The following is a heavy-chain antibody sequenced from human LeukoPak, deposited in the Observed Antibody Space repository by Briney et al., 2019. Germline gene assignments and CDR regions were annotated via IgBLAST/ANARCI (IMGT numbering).Heavy chain of an antibody. D-gene: IGHD2-15*01. CDR2: ISSSSSYI. Sequence: GGSLRLSCAASGFTFSSYIMNWVRQAPGKGLEWVSSISSSSSYIYYADSVKGRFTISRDNSKNTLYLQMNSLRAEDTAVYYCAKDLADIVVVVAATYNWFDPWGQGTLVTVSS. J-gene: IGHJ5*02. CDR3: AKDLADIVVVVAATYNWFDP. CDR1: GFTFSSYI. V-gene: IGHV3-21*04.